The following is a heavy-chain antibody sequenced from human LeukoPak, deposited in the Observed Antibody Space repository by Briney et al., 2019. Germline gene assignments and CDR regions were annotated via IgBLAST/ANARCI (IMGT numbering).Heavy chain of an antibody. CDR1: GVSVSSDNW. J-gene: IGHJ4*02. Sequence: SETLSLTCAVYGVSVSSDNWWTWVHQSPGKGLEWIGETHRSGDTKYNPSLNGRVTISIDDSNNRLSLNLRYVTAADTAMYYCATRDQSRTYRAPADCWGQGTLATVSS. D-gene: IGHD5-24*01. CDR2: THRSGDT. V-gene: IGHV4-4*02. CDR3: ATRDQSRTYRAPADC.